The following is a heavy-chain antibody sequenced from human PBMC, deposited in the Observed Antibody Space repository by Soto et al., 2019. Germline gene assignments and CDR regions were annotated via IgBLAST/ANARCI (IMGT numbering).Heavy chain of an antibody. CDR1: GGSFSGYY. CDR2: INHSGST. CDR3: ARVKAAAGIYYYGMDV. D-gene: IGHD6-13*01. Sequence: SETLSLTCAVYGGSFSGYYWSWIRQPPGKGLEWIGEINHSGSTNYNPSLKSRVTISVDMSKNQFSLKLSSVTAADTAVYYCARVKAAAGIYYYGMDVWGQGTTVTVSS. J-gene: IGHJ6*02. V-gene: IGHV4-34*01.